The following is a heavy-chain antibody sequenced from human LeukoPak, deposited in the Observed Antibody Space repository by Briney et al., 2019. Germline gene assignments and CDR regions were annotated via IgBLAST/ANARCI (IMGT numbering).Heavy chain of an antibody. D-gene: IGHD4-17*01. Sequence: PGGSLRLSCAASGFTFSSYSMNWVRQAPGKGLEWVSHITASGTAMFYADSVKGRFTISRDNAKNSLYLQMNSLRDEDTAVYYCARGAVTTIASSARHFDLWGRGTLVTVSS. J-gene: IGHJ2*01. CDR3: ARGAVTTIASSARHFDL. CDR2: ITASGTAM. V-gene: IGHV3-48*02. CDR1: GFTFSSYS.